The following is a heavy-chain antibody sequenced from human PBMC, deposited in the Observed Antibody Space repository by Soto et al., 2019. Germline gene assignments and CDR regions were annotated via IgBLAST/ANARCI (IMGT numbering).Heavy chain of an antibody. CDR1: GYTFTSYD. D-gene: IGHD4-17*01. Sequence: ASVKVSCKASGYTFTSYDINWVRQATGQGLEWMGWMNPNSGNTGYAQKFQGRVTMTRNTSISTAYTELSSLRSEDTAVYYCARMGGALYYYGMDVWGQGTTVTVSS. CDR2: MNPNSGNT. J-gene: IGHJ6*02. CDR3: ARMGGALYYYGMDV. V-gene: IGHV1-8*01.